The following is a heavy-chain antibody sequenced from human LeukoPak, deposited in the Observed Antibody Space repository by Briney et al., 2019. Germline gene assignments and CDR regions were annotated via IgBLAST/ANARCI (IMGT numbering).Heavy chain of an antibody. J-gene: IGHJ4*02. CDR3: ARAQYYYDSSGYSPLLDY. Sequence: SETLSLTCTVSGGSISSYYWSWIRQPPGKGLEWIGYIYYSGSTNYNPSLKSRVTISVDTSKNQFSLKLSSVTAADTAVYYCARAQYYYDSSGYSPLLDYWGQGTLVTVSS. D-gene: IGHD3-22*01. CDR2: IYYSGST. V-gene: IGHV4-59*01. CDR1: GGSISSYY.